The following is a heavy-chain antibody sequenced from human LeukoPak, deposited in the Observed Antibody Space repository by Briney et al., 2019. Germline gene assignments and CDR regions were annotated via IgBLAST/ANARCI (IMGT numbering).Heavy chain of an antibody. J-gene: IGHJ5*02. CDR2: IYYSGST. Sequence: PSETLSLTCTVSGGSISSGDYYWSWIRQPPGKGLEWIGYIYYSGSTYYNPSLKSRVTISVDTSKNQFSLKLSSVTAADTAVYYCARGGRWLRQTNWFDPWGQGTLVTVSS. CDR3: ARGGRWLRQTNWFDP. D-gene: IGHD5-12*01. V-gene: IGHV4-30-4*01. CDR1: GGSISSGDYY.